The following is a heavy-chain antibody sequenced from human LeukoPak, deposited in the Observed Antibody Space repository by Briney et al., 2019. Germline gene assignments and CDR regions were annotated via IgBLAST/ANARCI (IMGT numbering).Heavy chain of an antibody. V-gene: IGHV4-59*01. CDR3: ARELASNGNWFDP. CDR2: MYYSGDS. Sequence: SETLSLTCNISGVPITDYYWSWSRLAPRRGLEWIGYMYYSGDSNSNPSLEGRVTMSADTSTNQFSLRLTSMTAADTAIYYCARELASNGNWFDPWGQGILVTVSS. D-gene: IGHD4/OR15-4a*01. CDR1: GVPITDYY. J-gene: IGHJ5*02.